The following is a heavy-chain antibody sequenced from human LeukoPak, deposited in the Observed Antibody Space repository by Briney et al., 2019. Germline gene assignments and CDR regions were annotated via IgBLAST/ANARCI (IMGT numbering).Heavy chain of an antibody. CDR1: GGSISSYY. CDR3: ARDDGQGGPFDY. CDR2: IYYSGST. D-gene: IGHD3-16*01. V-gene: IGHV4-59*12. J-gene: IGHJ4*02. Sequence: PSETLSLTCTVSGGSISSYYWSWIRQPPGKGLEWIGYIYYSGSTNYNPSLKSRVTISVDTSKNQFSLKLSSVTAADTAVYYCARDDGQGGPFDYWGPGTLVTVSS.